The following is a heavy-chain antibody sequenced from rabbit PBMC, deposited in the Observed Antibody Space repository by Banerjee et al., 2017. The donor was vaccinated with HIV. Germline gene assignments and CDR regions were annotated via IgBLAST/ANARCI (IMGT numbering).Heavy chain of an antibody. J-gene: IGHJ4*01. Sequence: QEQLEESGGGLVKPEGSLTLTCKASGFTLSSYWMWWVRQAPGKGLEWIACIGAGSSGTNYYASWAKGRFTISKTSSTTVTLQMTSLTAADTATYFCARDLAGVIGWNFDLWGPGTLVTVS. D-gene: IGHD4-1*01. CDR2: IGAGSSGTN. V-gene: IGHV1S45*01. CDR3: ARDLAGVIGWNFDL. CDR1: GFTLSSYW.